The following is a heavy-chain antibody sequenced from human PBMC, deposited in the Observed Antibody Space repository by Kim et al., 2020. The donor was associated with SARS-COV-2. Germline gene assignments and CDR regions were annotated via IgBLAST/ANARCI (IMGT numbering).Heavy chain of an antibody. Sequence: NDKSYAASVKGQFTISRDNSENTLYLQMNSLGADDTALYYCARDSYGFDLWGRGTLVTVSS. CDR3: ARDSYGFDL. J-gene: IGHJ2*01. D-gene: IGHD3-16*01. V-gene: IGHV3-33*01. CDR2: NDK.